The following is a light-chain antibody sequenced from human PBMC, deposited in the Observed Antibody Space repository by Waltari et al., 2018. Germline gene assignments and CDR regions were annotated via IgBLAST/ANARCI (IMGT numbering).Light chain of an antibody. CDR1: QTIRKY. V-gene: IGKV1-39*01. Sequence: DIPMTQSPYSLSASVGARVTITCRASQTIRKYLNWYHQKPGKAPKSLIYEASNLQDGVPSRFSGSGYATEFTLTISSLQSDDFATYFCQQSYSTPFTFGEGTKVEI. CDR3: QQSYSTPFT. J-gene: IGKJ4*01. CDR2: EAS.